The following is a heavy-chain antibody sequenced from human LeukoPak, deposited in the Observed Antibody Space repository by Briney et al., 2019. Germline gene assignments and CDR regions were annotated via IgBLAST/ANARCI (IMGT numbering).Heavy chain of an antibody. Sequence: GGSLRLSCAASGFTFSSYAMSWVRQAPGKGLEWVSAISGSGGSTYYADSVKGRFTISRDNSKNTLYLQMNSLRAEDTAVYYCAKDTWYCSSTSCYTSYFDYWGQGTLVTVSS. CDR3: AKDTWYCSSTSCYTSYFDY. J-gene: IGHJ4*02. CDR1: GFTFSSYA. CDR2: ISGSGGST. D-gene: IGHD2-2*02. V-gene: IGHV3-23*01.